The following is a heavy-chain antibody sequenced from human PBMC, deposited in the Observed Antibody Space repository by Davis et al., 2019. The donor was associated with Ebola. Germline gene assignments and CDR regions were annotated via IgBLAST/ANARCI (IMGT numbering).Heavy chain of an antibody. CDR3: ARGRRYSYGPPRY. D-gene: IGHD5-18*01. Sequence: MPGGSLRLSCAASGFTFSSYSMNWVRQPPGKGLEWIGYTHYSGSPYYNPSLKSRVTISVDKSKNQFSLKLSSVTAADTAVYYCARGRRYSYGPPRYWGQGTLVTVSS. J-gene: IGHJ4*02. V-gene: IGHV4-34*01. CDR1: GFTFSSYS. CDR2: THYSGSP.